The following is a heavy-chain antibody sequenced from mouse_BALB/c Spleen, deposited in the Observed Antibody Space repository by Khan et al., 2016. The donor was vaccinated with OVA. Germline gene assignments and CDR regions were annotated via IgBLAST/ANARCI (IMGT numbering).Heavy chain of an antibody. CDR2: INTYTGEP. CDR3: AKVGYSGAMDY. D-gene: IGHD1-3*01. Sequence: QIQLVQSGPELKKPGVTVKISCKASGYTFTTYGMNWVKQAPGKGLKWMGWINTYTGEPTYVDDFKGRFAFSLETSASTAYLQINNLKNEDTATYFCAKVGYSGAMDYWGQGTSVTVSS. CDR1: GYTFTTYG. J-gene: IGHJ4*01. V-gene: IGHV9-3-1*01.